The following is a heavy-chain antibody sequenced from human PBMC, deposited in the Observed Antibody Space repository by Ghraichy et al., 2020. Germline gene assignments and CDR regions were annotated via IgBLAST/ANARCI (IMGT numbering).Heavy chain of an antibody. J-gene: IGHJ4*02. CDR3: ARLSLGSYYFDY. CDR1: GGSISSSSYY. CDR2: IYYSGST. V-gene: IGHV4-39*01. Sequence: SETLSLTCTVSGGSISSSSYYWGWIRQPPGKGLEWIGSIYYSGSTYYNPSLKSRVTISVDTSKNQFSLKLSSVTAADTAVYYCARLSLGSYYFDYWGQGTLVTVSS. D-gene: IGHD1-26*01.